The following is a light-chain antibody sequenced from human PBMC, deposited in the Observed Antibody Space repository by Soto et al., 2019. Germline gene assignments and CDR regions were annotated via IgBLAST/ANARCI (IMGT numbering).Light chain of an antibody. V-gene: IGKV3-20*01. CDR1: RFVASSY. J-gene: IGKJ1*01. CDR2: GAS. CDR3: QQYGSSPGT. Sequence: EIVLTHCPSILSLCPVERATVSCTASRFVASSYVGWYQQKPGQAPRLLIDGASSRATGIPDRFSGSGSGTDFTLTISRLEPEDFAVYYCQQYGSSPGTFGQGTKVDI.